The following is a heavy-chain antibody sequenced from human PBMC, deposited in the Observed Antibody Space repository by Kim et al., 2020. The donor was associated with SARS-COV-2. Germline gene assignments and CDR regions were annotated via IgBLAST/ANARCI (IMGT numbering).Heavy chain of an antibody. D-gene: IGHD6-13*01. J-gene: IGHJ6*02. Sequence: SETLSLTCTVSGGSVSSGSYYWSWIRQPPGKGLEWIGYIYYSGSTNYNPSLKSRVTISVDTSKNQFSLKLSSVTAADTAVYYCARDQGSSWYRSLYTPTDYYGMDVWGQGNTVTVSS. CDR1: GGSVSSGSYY. V-gene: IGHV4-61*01. CDR2: IYYSGST. CDR3: ARDQGSSWYRSLYTPTDYYGMDV.